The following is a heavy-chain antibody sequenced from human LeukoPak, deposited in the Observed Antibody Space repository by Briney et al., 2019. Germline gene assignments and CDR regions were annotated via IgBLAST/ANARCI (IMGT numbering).Heavy chain of an antibody. V-gene: IGHV4-61*02. CDR2: FYTTGST. CDR1: GGSISSGSYY. J-gene: IGHJ4*02. Sequence: SQTLSLTCTVSGGSISSGSYYWSWIRQPAGKGLEWIGRFYTTGSTNYRPSLKSRVTMSVDSSKNQLSLKLKSVSAADTAVYYCARGKAGGRFDYWGQGTLVTVSS. D-gene: IGHD3-16*01. CDR3: ARGKAGGRFDY.